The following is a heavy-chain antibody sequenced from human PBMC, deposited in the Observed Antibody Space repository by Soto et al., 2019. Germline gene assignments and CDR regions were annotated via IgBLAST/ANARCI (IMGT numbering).Heavy chain of an antibody. CDR1: GFTFGDYA. CDR2: IRSKAYGGTT. J-gene: IGHJ3*02. CDR3: TRDSSGPGPIDAFDI. Sequence: GSLRLSCTASGFTFGDYAMSWFRQAPGKGLEWVGFIRSKAYGGTTEYAASVKGRFTISRDDSKSIAYLQMNSLKTEDTAVYYCTRDSSGPGPIDAFDIWGQGTMVTVSS. V-gene: IGHV3-49*03. D-gene: IGHD3-22*01.